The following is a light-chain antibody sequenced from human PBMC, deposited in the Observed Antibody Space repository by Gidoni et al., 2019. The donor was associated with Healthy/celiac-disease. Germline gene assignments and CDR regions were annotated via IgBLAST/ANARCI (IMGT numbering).Light chain of an antibody. CDR2: WAS. Sequence: DIVMTQLPDPLAVSLGERATINCKSSQSVLYSCNNKSYIAWYQQKPGQPPKLLIYWASTRESGVPDRFSGSGSGTEFTLTISSLQAEDVAVYYCQQYYSTPLTFGEGTKVEIK. CDR1: QSVLYSCNNKSY. J-gene: IGKJ4*01. CDR3: QQYYSTPLT. V-gene: IGKV4-1*01.